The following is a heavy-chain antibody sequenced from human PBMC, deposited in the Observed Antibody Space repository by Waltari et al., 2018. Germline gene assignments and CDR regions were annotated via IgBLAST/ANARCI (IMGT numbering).Heavy chain of an antibody. CDR3: ARDRQGMVRGVIGYWFDP. J-gene: IGHJ5*02. V-gene: IGHV1-69*01. D-gene: IGHD3-10*01. CDR1: GGTFSSYA. CDR2: IIPIFGTA. Sequence: QVQLVQSGAEVKKPGSSVKVSCKASGGTFSSYAISRVRQAPGQGLEWMGGIIPIFGTANYAQKFQGRVTITADESTSTAYMELSSLRSEDTAVYYCARDRQGMVRGVIGYWFDPWGQGTLVTVSS.